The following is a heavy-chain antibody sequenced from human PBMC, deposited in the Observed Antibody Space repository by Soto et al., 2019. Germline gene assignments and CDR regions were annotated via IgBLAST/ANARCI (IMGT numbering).Heavy chain of an antibody. Sequence: QITVKESGPTLVTPTQTLTLTCTFSGFSFSTSGAGVGWIRQPPGKALEWLALIFWNDDKRYTPSLNSRLTITIDTSKNQVVLTMSNLDPVDTATYFCAHRRGASTTGGAFDIWGLGTKVTVSS. CDR2: IFWNDDK. J-gene: IGHJ3*02. CDR1: GFSFSTSGAG. V-gene: IGHV2-5*01. D-gene: IGHD1-1*01. CDR3: AHRRGASTTGGAFDI.